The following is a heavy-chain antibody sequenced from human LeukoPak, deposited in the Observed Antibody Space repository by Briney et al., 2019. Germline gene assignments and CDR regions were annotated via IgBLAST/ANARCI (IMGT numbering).Heavy chain of an antibody. J-gene: IGHJ6*02. V-gene: IGHV4-61*01. D-gene: IGHD2-8*01. CDR2: IYYSGST. CDR1: GGSVSSGSYY. Sequence: SETLSLTCTVSGGSVSSGSYYWSWIRQPPGKGLEWIGYIYYSGSTNYNPSLKSRVTISVDTSKNQFSLKLSSVTAADTAVYYCARTLRYCTNGVCSPNRYYYYYGMDVWGQGTTVTVSS. CDR3: ARTLRYCTNGVCSPNRYYYYYGMDV.